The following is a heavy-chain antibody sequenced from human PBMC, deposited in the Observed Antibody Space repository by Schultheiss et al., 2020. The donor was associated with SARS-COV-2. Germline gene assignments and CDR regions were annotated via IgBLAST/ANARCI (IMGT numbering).Heavy chain of an antibody. CDR2: INHSGST. V-gene: IGHV4-34*01. CDR1: GGSFSGYY. CDR3: ARSDRTYYYDSSGYWDY. Sequence: SETLSLTCAVYGGSFSGYYWSWIRQPPGKGLEWIGEINHSGSTNYNPSLKSRVTISVDTSKNQFSLKLSSVTAADTAVYYCARSDRTYYYDSSGYWDYWGQGTLVTVSS. D-gene: IGHD3-22*01. J-gene: IGHJ4*02.